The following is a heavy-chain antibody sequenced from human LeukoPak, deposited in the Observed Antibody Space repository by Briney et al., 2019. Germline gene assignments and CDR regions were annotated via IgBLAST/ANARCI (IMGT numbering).Heavy chain of an antibody. CDR3: ATIAVAGLVT. D-gene: IGHD6-19*01. CDR1: GGSISSGNW. CDR2: IYHSGST. J-gene: IGHJ5*02. Sequence: PSETLSLTCAVSGGSISSGNWWNWVRQPPGKGLEWIGEIYHSGSTNYDPSLKSRVTISVDKSKNQFSLNLSTVTAADTAVYYCATIAVAGLVTWGQGTLVTVSS. V-gene: IGHV4-4*02.